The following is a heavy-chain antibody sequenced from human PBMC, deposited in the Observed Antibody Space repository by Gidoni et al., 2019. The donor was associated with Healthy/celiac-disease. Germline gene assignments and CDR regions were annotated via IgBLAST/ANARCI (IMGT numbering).Heavy chain of an antibody. D-gene: IGHD6-19*01. CDR3: ARETFVAVAGTGDWFDP. CDR1: GCSLRSGDYY. J-gene: IGHJ5*02. CDR2: IYYSGST. V-gene: IGHV4-30-4*01. Sequence: QVQLQESGPGLVKPSQTLSLTCTVSGCSLRSGDYYWSWILQPPGKGLEWIGYIYYSGSTYYNPSLKSRVTISVDTSKNQFSLKLSSVTAADTAVYYCARETFVAVAGTGDWFDPWGQGTLVTVSS.